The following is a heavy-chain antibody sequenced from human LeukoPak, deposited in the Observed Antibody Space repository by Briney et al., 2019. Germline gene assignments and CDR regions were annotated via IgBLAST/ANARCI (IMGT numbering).Heavy chain of an antibody. CDR1: GGSISSYY. Sequence: SETLSLTCTVSGGSISSYYWSWIRQPPGKGLEWIGYIYYSGRTHYNPSLKSRVTISVDPSKNQFSLKLSSVTAADTAVYYCARVPTVTFFDYWGQGTLVTVSS. CDR2: IYYSGRT. CDR3: ARVPTVTFFDY. J-gene: IGHJ4*02. D-gene: IGHD4-17*01. V-gene: IGHV4-59*12.